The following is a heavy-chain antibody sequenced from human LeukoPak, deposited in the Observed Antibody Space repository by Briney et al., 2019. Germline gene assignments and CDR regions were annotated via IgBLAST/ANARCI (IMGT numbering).Heavy chain of an antibody. V-gene: IGHV4-28*01. D-gene: IGHD3-22*01. CDR2: IYYSGRT. Sequence: KPSDTVSLMCAVSGHPISISNWWGWIRQPPGKGLEWIGYIYYSGRTYYNPSLKSRVTMTVDTSKNQFSLKQSSVTAVDTAVYYCARNDLESSGFDDWGQGTLVTVSS. CDR3: ARNDLESSGFDD. J-gene: IGHJ4*02. CDR1: GHPISISNW.